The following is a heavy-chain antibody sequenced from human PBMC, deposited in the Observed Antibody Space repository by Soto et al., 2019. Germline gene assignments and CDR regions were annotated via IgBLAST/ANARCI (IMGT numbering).Heavy chain of an antibody. Sequence: QVQLVQSGAEVKKPGASVKVSCKASGYTFTSYYMHWVRQAPGQGLEWMGIINHSGGSTSYAQKFQGRVTMTRDTSTSTVYMELSSLRSEDTAVYYCARDLGIATTLDYWGQGTLVTVSS. J-gene: IGHJ4*02. CDR1: GYTFTSYY. V-gene: IGHV1-46*01. CDR3: ARDLGIATTLDY. CDR2: INHSGGST. D-gene: IGHD6-13*01.